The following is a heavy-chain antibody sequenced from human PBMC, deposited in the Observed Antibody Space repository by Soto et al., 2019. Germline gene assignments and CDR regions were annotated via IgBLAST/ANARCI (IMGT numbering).Heavy chain of an antibody. Sequence: PGGSLRLSCAASGFTFDDYAMHWVRQAPGKGLEWVSGISWNSGSIGYADSVKGRFTISRDNAKNSLYLQMNSLRAEDTALYYCAKDRGSGSQGYYFDYWGQGTLVTVSS. V-gene: IGHV3-9*01. CDR1: GFTFDDYA. CDR3: AKDRGSGSQGYYFDY. CDR2: ISWNSGSI. J-gene: IGHJ4*02. D-gene: IGHD3-10*01.